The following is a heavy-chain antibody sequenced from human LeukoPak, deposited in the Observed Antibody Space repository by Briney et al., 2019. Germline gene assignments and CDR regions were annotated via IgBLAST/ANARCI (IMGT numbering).Heavy chain of an antibody. Sequence: GGSLRLSCAASGFTFSTYSMNWVRQAPGKGLEWVANIKQDGSEKYYVDSVKGRFTISRDNAKNSLYLQMNSLRAEDTAVYYCAREVRMIVPHFDYWGQGTLVTVSS. V-gene: IGHV3-7*01. D-gene: IGHD3-22*01. CDR2: IKQDGSEK. CDR3: AREVRMIVPHFDY. J-gene: IGHJ4*02. CDR1: GFTFSTYS.